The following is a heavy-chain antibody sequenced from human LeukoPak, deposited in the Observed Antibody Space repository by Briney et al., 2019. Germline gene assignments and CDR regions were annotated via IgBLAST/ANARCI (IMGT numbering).Heavy chain of an antibody. D-gene: IGHD2-15*01. Sequence: GGSLRLSCAASGFIFSDYYMSWIRQGPGKGLECLSCISSSSIYTSYADSVKGRFTISRDNAKNSLYLQLNSLRAEDTAVYYCARGSPPDYWGQGTLVTVSS. CDR2: ISSSSIYT. CDR3: ARGSPPDY. CDR1: GFIFSDYY. V-gene: IGHV3-11*05. J-gene: IGHJ4*02.